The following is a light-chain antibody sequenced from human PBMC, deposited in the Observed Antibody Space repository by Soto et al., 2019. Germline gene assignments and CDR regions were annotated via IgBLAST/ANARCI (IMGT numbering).Light chain of an antibody. V-gene: IGKV1-5*01. CDR1: QRISTW. Sequence: DIQMTQSPSTLSSSVEEGVTITCRASQRISTWLAWYQQKPGKAPKLLVSDASSLETGVPSRFSGSGSGTEFTLTINSLQPDDFATYYCQQYKSYWTFGQGTKVDI. CDR3: QQYKSYWT. J-gene: IGKJ1*01. CDR2: DAS.